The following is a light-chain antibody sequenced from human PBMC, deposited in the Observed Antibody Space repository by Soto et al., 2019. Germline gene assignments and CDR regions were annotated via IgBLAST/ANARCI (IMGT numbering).Light chain of an antibody. CDR3: QQYDSYPIT. Sequence: DIQMTQSPSTLSASVGERVTITCRASQSVTNWLAWYQQKPGKAPKLLIYDVSSLESGVPSRFSGSGSGTEFILTISSLQPEDFATYYCQQYDSYPITFGQGTRLEI. V-gene: IGKV1-5*01. CDR1: QSVTNW. J-gene: IGKJ5*01. CDR2: DVS.